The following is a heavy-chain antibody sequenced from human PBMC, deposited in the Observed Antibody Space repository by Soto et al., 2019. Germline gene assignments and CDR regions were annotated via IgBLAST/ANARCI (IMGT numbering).Heavy chain of an antibody. D-gene: IGHD4-4*01. V-gene: IGHV1-69*08. J-gene: IGHJ6*03. CDR1: GGTLSSET. Sequence: QVQLVQSGPEVKKSGSSVKVSCKVSGGTLSSETISGLRQAPGQGLEGMGRIIPLLGIGNYAQKFQGRVTITEDISTNTGYMEVSSLTSQDTAIDYCAREEGYYSMGTCPVYCVDVGGNGNTGTVSS. CDR3: AREEGYYSMGTCPVYCVDV. CDR2: IIPLLGIG.